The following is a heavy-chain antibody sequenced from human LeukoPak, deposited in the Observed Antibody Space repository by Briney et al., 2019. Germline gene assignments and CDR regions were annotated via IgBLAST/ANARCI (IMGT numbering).Heavy chain of an antibody. D-gene: IGHD4-17*01. CDR3: ARGTDYGDFDF. CDR1: GYTFTSYY. V-gene: IGHV1-46*01. CDR2: INPSGGST. J-gene: IGHJ4*02. Sequence: ASVKVSFKASGYTFTSYYMHWVRQAPGQGLEWMGIINPSGGSTSYTQNFQGRVTMTRDTSTSTVYMELSSLRSEDAAVYFCARGTDYGDFDFWGQGTLVTVSP.